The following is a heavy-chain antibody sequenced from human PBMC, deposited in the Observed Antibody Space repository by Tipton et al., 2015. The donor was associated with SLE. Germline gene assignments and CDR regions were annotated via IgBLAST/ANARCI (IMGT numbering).Heavy chain of an antibody. D-gene: IGHD6-13*01. J-gene: IGHJ6*02. Sequence: SLRLSCAASGLTISDNYMTWVRQAPGKGLEWVSLIYSGGGTYYADSVKGRFTISRDTSKNTLYLEMNSLRGEDTAVYYCASVQSGSSSWLETGFFGIDGWGQGTTVTVSS. V-gene: IGHV3-53*05. CDR2: IYSGGGT. CDR1: GLTISDNY. CDR3: ASVQSGSSSWLETGFFGIDG.